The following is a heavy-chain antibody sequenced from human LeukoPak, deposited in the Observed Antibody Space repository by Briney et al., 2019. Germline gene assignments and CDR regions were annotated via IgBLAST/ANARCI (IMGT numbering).Heavy chain of an antibody. V-gene: IGHV4-39*01. CDR3: SRSRYDSSSGYGMDV. CDR1: GGSISSSGYY. J-gene: IGHJ6*02. D-gene: IGHD3-22*01. Sequence: SETLSLTCTVSGGSISSSGYYWGWIRQPPGKGLEWVGSIYYNGSTYYNPSLKSRVTISVDTPKNRFSLKLSSVTAADTAVYYCSRSRYDSSSGYGMDVWGQGTTVTVSS. CDR2: IYYNGST.